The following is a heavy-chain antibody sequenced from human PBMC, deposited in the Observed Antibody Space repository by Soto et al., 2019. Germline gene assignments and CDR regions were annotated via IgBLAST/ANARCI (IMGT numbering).Heavy chain of an antibody. CDR1: GGSISSISYY. V-gene: IGHV4-39*01. Sequence: QLQLQESGPGLVKPSETLALTCTVSGGSISSISYYWGWIRQPPGKGLEWIGSIKYSGHTFYNPSLKSRVTMSVDTSKNQFTLRLSSVTAAEKAVYYCERVDIAVVPSTTFDYWGQGTLVTVSS. CDR2: IKYSGHT. CDR3: ERVDIAVVPSTTFDY. J-gene: IGHJ4*02. D-gene: IGHD2-2*01.